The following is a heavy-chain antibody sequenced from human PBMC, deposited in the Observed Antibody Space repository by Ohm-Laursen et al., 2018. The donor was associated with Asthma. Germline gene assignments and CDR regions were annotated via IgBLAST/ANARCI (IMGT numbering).Heavy chain of an antibody. J-gene: IGHJ6*02. D-gene: IGHD3-10*01. CDR1: GGSISSYY. CDR3: ARVITMVRGVYYYGMDV. CDR2: IYYSGST. V-gene: IGHV4-59*01. Sequence: GTLSLTCVVSGGSISSYYWSWIRQPPGKGLEWIGHIYYSGSTTYNPSLKSRVTISVDTSKNQFSLKLSSVTAADTAVYYCARVITMVRGVYYYGMDVWGQGTTVTVSS.